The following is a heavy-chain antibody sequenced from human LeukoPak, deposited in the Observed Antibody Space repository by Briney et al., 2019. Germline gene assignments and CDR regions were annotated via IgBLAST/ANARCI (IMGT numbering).Heavy chain of an antibody. V-gene: IGHV1-18*01. D-gene: IGHD5-12*01. J-gene: IGHJ4*02. CDR2: ISAYNGNT. Sequence: ASVKVSCKASGYTFTSYGISWVRQAPGQGLEWMGWISAYNGNTNYAQKLQGRVTMTTDTSTSTAYMELRSLRSDDTAVYYCAREGVQGWLRHTNFDYWGQGTLVTVSS. CDR1: GYTFTSYG. CDR3: AREGVQGWLRHTNFDY.